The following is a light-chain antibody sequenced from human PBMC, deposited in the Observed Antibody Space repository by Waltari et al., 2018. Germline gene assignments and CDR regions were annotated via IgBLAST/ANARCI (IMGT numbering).Light chain of an antibody. V-gene: IGLV2-14*01. J-gene: IGLJ3*02. CDR2: DVS. Sequence: QSALTQPASVSGSPGQSITISCTGTSGDIGNYKFVSWYQQEPGRAPKLIAYDVSQRPSGVSTRCSGSKSGNTASLTISGVQAEDEADYYCSSYTTTSSWVFGGGTKLTVL. CDR1: SGDIGNYKF. CDR3: SSYTTTSSWV.